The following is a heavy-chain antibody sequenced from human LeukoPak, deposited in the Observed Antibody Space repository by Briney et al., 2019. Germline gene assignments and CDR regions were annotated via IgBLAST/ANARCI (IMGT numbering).Heavy chain of an antibody. CDR3: AKRAPRFSSAPRGGFDY. CDR2: MNPNSGNT. CDR1: GYTFTSYD. J-gene: IGHJ4*02. V-gene: IGHV1-8*01. D-gene: IGHD6-25*01. Sequence: ASVKVSCKASGYTFTSYDINWVRQATGQGLEWMGWMNPNSGNTGYAQRFQGRVTMTRNTSISTAYMELSRLRSEDTAVYYCAKRAPRFSSAPRGGFDYWGQETLVIDSS.